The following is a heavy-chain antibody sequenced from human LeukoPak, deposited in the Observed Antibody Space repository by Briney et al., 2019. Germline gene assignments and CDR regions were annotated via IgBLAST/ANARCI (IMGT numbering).Heavy chain of an antibody. CDR2: IRHDGHT. CDR1: GFFSTAYY. CDR3: ARQVATKGEWAFDV. J-gene: IGHJ3*01. V-gene: IGHV4-38-2*02. D-gene: IGHD5-12*01. Sequence: SETLSLTCTVSGFFSTAYYWGWIRQPPGKGLEWIASIRHDGHTYYNPSLRSQVTISVDMSRNQFSLKLNSLTAADTAAYYCARQVATKGEWAFDVWGRGTMVTVSS.